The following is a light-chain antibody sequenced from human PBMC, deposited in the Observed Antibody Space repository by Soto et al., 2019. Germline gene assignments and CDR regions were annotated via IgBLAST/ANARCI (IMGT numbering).Light chain of an antibody. CDR3: QQYENLPT. J-gene: IGKJ5*01. CDR1: QNINNY. V-gene: IGKV1-33*01. Sequence: IQMTQSPSSLCASVGDRATTTGQASQNINNYLNWSQQXPGRAPKILIYDASNLEAGVPSLSGGSGSRTVFIITISRLQPEYAASDYCQQYENLPTFGPGTRLEIK. CDR2: DAS.